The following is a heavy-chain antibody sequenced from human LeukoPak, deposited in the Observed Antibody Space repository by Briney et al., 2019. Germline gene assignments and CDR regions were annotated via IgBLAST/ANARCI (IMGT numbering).Heavy chain of an antibody. D-gene: IGHD3-16*01. CDR3: ARDLGGDSHFDY. CDR2: ISSSSSYI. V-gene: IGHV3-21*01. CDR1: GFTFSSYS. J-gene: IGHJ4*02. Sequence: GGSLRLSCAASGFTFSSYSMNWVRRAPGKGLEWVSSISSSSSYIYYADSVKGRFTISRDNAKNSLYLQMNSLRAEDTAVYYCARDLGGDSHFDYWGQGTLVTVSS.